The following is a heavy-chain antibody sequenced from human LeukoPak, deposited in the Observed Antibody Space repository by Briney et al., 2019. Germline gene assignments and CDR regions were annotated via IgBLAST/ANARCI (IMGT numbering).Heavy chain of an antibody. CDR1: GFTFSDYA. CDR3: AKSPPRCSGGSCYGY. CDR2: ISGSGGKT. Sequence: GGSLRLSCATSGFTFSDYAMSWVRQAPGKGLEWVSGISGSGGKTYYADPVKGRFTISRDNSKNTLYLQMSSLRADDTALYYCAKSPPRCSGGSCYGYWGQGTLVTVSS. V-gene: IGHV3-23*01. D-gene: IGHD2-15*01. J-gene: IGHJ4*02.